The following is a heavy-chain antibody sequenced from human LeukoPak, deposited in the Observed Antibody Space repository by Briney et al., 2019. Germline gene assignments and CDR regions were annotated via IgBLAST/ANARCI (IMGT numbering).Heavy chain of an antibody. Sequence: SETLSLTCTVSGGSVASTGCYWGWIRQSPGKGLEWIGSAYYTGEIYSTPSLKSRLTISVDTSKNQFALTLTTVTAADTAVYYCGRHVSNGWDYHYGLDVWGQGTTVTVSS. CDR3: GRHVSNGWDYHYGLDV. J-gene: IGHJ6*02. V-gene: IGHV4-39*01. D-gene: IGHD6-19*01. CDR2: AYYTGEI. CDR1: GGSVASTGCY.